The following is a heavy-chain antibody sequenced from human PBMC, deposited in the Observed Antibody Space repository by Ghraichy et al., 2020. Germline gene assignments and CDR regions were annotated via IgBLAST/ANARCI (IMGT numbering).Heavy chain of an antibody. Sequence: ASVKVSCKTSGNTFTGYYIHWVRQAPGQGLEWMGRINPNTGGTNYAQKFLGRVTMTRDTSISTSYVELSRLTSDDTAVYYCARGGDYCSGGFCLPFDFWGHGTLVTVSS. CDR3: ARGGDYCSGGFCLPFDF. D-gene: IGHD2-15*01. V-gene: IGHV1-2*06. J-gene: IGHJ4*01. CDR2: INPNTGGT. CDR1: GNTFTGYY.